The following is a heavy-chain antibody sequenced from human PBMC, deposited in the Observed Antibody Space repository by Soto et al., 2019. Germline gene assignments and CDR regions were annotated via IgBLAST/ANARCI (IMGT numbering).Heavy chain of an antibody. CDR3: ARDRFKAGLDGMDV. J-gene: IGHJ6*02. CDR1: GGSISSGGYY. CDR2: IYYSGST. Sequence: VQLQESGPGLVKPSQTLSLTCTVSGGSISSGGYYWSWIRQHPGKGLEWIGYIYYSGSTYYNPSLKSRVTISVDTSKNQFSLKLSSVTAADTAVYYCARDRFKAGLDGMDVWGQGTTVTVSS. V-gene: IGHV4-31*03. D-gene: IGHD6-19*01.